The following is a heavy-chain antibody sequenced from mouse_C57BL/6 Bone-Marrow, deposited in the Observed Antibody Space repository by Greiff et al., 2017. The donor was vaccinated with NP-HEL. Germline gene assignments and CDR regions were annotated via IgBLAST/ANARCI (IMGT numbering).Heavy chain of an antibody. D-gene: IGHD2-4*01. Sequence: EVQLVESGEGLVKPGGSLKLSCAASGFTFSSYAMSWVRQTPEKRLEWVAYISSGGDYIYYADTVKGRFTISRDNARNTVYLQMSSLTSEDTAMYYCTRDRGYDYGFAYWGQGTLVTVSA. V-gene: IGHV5-9-1*02. CDR3: TRDRGYDYGFAY. CDR2: ISSGGDYI. J-gene: IGHJ3*01. CDR1: GFTFSSYA.